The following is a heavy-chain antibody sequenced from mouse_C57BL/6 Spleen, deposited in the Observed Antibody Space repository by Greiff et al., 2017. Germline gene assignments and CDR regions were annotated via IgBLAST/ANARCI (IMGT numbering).Heavy chain of an antibody. CDR3: ARSGIDYGYVAWFAY. CDR1: GYTFTSYW. D-gene: IGHD2-2*01. J-gene: IGHJ3*01. CDR2: INPSSGYT. Sequence: QVQLKQSGAELAKPGASVKLSCKASGYTFTSYWMHWVNQRPGQGLEWIGYINPSSGYTKYNQKFKDKATLTADKSSSTAYMQLSSLTYEDSAVYYCARSGIDYGYVAWFAYWGQGTLVTVSA. V-gene: IGHV1-7*01.